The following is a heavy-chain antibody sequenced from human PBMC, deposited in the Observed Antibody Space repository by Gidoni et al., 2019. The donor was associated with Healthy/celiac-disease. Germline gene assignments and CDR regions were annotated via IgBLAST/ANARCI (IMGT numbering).Heavy chain of an antibody. J-gene: IGHJ4*02. CDR2: IYYSGST. CDR3: ARVSAREYYDSRRFDY. CDR1: GGSISSGGYY. V-gene: IGHV4-31*03. Sequence: QLQLQESGPGLVKPSQSLSLTCTVSGGSISSGGYYWSWIRQNPGKGLEWIGYIYYSGSTYYNPSLKSRVTISVDTSKNQFSLKLSSVTAADTAVYYCARVSAREYYDSRRFDYWGQGTLVTVSS. D-gene: IGHD3-22*01.